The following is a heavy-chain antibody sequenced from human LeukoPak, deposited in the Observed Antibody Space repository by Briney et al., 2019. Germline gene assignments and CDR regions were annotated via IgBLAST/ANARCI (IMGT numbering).Heavy chain of an antibody. V-gene: IGHV1-18*04. CDR3: ARDLLVICRSTHCQKDENLFDP. D-gene: IGHD2-2*01. J-gene: IGHJ5*02. CDR2: ISGLNGDT. Sequence: ASVRVSCTASGYTFTDFGISWVRQAPGQGLDWMGWISGLNGDTKYAQTFKGRVSMATDTSTSTVYIEMRSLTADDTGVYYCARDLLVICRSTHCQKDENLFDPGGQGSLVVVSS. CDR1: GYTFTDFG.